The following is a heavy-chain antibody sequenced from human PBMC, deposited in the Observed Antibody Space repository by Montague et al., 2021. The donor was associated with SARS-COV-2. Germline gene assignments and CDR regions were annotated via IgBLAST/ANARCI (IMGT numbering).Heavy chain of an antibody. CDR3: AREFTYNWFDS. Sequence: SETLSLTCSVSGGSMNSYYWSWLRQTPGKGLEWIGYIYYRGSTNYNPSLKSRVTISVDTSKNQFSLSLTSVTAADTAVYYCAREFTYNWFDSWGQRTLVTVSS. CDR1: GGSMNSYY. CDR2: IYYRGST. V-gene: IGHV4-59*01. J-gene: IGHJ5*01.